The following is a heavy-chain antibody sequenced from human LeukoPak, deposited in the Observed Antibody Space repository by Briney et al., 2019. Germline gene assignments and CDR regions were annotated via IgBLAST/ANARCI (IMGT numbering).Heavy chain of an antibody. CDR3: ATMRADIVVVPAATYYYYYYGMDV. CDR2: FDPEDGET. J-gene: IGHJ6*02. Sequence: ASVKVSCKDSGYTLTELSMHWVRQAPGKGLEWMGGFDPEDGETIYAQKFQGRVTMTEDTSTDTAYMELSSLRSEDTAVYYCATMRADIVVVPAATYYYYYYGMDVWGQGTTVTVSS. CDR1: GYTLTELS. V-gene: IGHV1-24*01. D-gene: IGHD2-2*01.